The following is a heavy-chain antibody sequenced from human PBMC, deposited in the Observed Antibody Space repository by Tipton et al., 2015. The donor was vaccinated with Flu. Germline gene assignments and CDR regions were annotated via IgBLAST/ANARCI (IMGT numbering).Heavy chain of an antibody. Sequence: TLSLTCAVYGGSFTAYYWTWIRQPPGRGLEWIGEINHSGSTNYNPSLKSRVTISVDTSKSQFSLKMTSLTAADTAVYYCARHFYDSSGYYCLDYWGQGLLVTVSS. CDR2: INHSGST. CDR3: ARHFYDSSGYYCLDY. CDR1: GGSFTAYY. D-gene: IGHD3-22*01. J-gene: IGHJ4*02. V-gene: IGHV4-34*01.